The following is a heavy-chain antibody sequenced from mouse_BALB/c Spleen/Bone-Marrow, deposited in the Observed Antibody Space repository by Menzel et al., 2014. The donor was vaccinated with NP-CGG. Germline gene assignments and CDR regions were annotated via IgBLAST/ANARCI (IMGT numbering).Heavy chain of an antibody. V-gene: IGHV1S81*02. D-gene: IGHD2-1*01. CDR3: ARDGNYRYAMDY. CDR2: INPSNGRT. Sequence: QVQLQQSGAELVKPGASVKLSCMASGFTFTSYWIHWVKRRPGQGPEWIGEINPSNGRTNYNEKFKSRAARTDDKSSSTAYMQLSSLTSEDSAVYYCARDGNYRYAMDYWGQGTSLTVSS. CDR1: GFTFTSYW. J-gene: IGHJ4*01.